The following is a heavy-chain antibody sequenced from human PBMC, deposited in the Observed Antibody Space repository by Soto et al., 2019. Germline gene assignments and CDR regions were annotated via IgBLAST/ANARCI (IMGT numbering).Heavy chain of an antibody. CDR2: ISGGGTGT. V-gene: IGHV3-23*01. CDR1: GFSFNNYA. CDR3: AKGHYYDNVGNWVANQAFDS. J-gene: IGHJ4*02. D-gene: IGHD3-22*01. Sequence: LRLSCAVTGFSFNNYAMNWVRQAPGKGLEWVSSISGGGTGTYSADAVKGRFTISSDKSRNTVYLQMSSLRADDTAVYYCAKGHYYDNVGNWVANQAFDSWGQGSLVTVSS.